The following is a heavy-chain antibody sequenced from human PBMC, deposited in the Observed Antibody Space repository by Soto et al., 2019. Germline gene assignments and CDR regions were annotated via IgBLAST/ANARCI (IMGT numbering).Heavy chain of an antibody. CDR1: GFTFSSYG. D-gene: IGHD2-2*01. CDR3: ARRAFSTSSESY. V-gene: IGHV3-30-3*01. CDR2: ISYEGSIK. J-gene: IGHJ4*02. Sequence: QVHLVESGGGVVQPGRSVRLSCAASGFTFSSYGMHWVRQAPGTGLEWVAIISYEGSIKNYAESVKGRFTISRDNSKNTLYLQMNSLRPEDTAVYYCARRAFSTSSESYWGQGTLVTVSS.